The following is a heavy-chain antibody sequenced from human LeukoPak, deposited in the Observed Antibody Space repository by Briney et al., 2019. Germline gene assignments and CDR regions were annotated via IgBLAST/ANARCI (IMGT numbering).Heavy chain of an antibody. Sequence: PGGSLRLSCAASGFTVSSNYMKWVRQAPGKGLEWVSLFYCGDNTYYDASVKGRLTISRANSKHPLYLQINSLRADDTAVYYCAGGYFFDYWGQGTLVTVSS. CDR3: AGGYFFDY. J-gene: IGHJ4*02. CDR2: FYCGDNT. D-gene: IGHD3-22*01. CDR1: GFTVSSNY. V-gene: IGHV3-53*01.